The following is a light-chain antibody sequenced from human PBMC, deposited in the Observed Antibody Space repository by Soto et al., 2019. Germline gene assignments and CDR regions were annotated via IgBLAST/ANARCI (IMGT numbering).Light chain of an antibody. Sequence: DIQMTQSPSTLSASVGDRVTIVCRASQSISIWLAWYQQKPGKAPKLLIYNGSILETGVPSRFSGGGSGTDFTLTISSLQPDDFATYFCQHYSGYSRTFGQGTKVEFK. CDR3: QHYSGYSRT. CDR1: QSISIW. CDR2: NGS. V-gene: IGKV1-5*02. J-gene: IGKJ1*01.